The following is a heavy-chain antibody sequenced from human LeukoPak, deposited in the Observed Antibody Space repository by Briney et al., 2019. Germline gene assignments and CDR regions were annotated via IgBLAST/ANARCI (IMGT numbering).Heavy chain of an antibody. CDR1: GFTFSSYS. D-gene: IGHD3-10*01. J-gene: IGHJ3*02. Sequence: GGSLRLSCAASGFTFSSYSMNWVRQAPGKGLEWVSSISSSSYIYYADSVKGRFTISRDNAKNSLYLQMNSLRAEDTAVYYCARDFYGSGENAFDIWGQGTMVTVSS. CDR3: ARDFYGSGENAFDI. CDR2: ISSSSYI. V-gene: IGHV3-21*01.